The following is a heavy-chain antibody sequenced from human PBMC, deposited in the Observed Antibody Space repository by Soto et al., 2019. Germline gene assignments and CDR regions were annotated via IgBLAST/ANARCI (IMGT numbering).Heavy chain of an antibody. CDR2: INPNSGGT. CDR1: GYTFTGYY. D-gene: IGHD3-22*01. J-gene: IGHJ3*02. CDR3: ARACHDSSGYCAFDI. Sequence: ASGKVSCKASGYTFTGYYMHWVRQAPGQGLEWMGWINPNSGGTNYAQKFQGRVTMTRDTSISTAYMELSRLRSDDTAVYYCARACHDSSGYCAFDIWGQGTMVTVS. V-gene: IGHV1-2*02.